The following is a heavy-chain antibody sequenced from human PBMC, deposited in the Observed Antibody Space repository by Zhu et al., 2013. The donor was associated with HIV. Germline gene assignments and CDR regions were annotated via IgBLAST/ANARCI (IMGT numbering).Heavy chain of an antibody. D-gene: IGHD1-26*01. Sequence: QVQLVQSGAEVKKPGASVKVSCKASGSTFTNYGITWVRQAPGQGLEWMGWISGYNGHTKYVQMLQGRVTMTTETSTNTAYMELRSLKSDDTAVYYCATWELVEYSLVSYYAMDVWGQGTTVTVSS. CDR3: ATWELVEYSLVSYYAMDV. CDR1: GSTFTNYG. CDR2: ISGYNGHT. J-gene: IGHJ6*02. V-gene: IGHV1-18*01.